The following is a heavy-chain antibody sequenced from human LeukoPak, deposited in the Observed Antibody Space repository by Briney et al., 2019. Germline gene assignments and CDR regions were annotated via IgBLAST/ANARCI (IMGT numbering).Heavy chain of an antibody. CDR3: ARDRSYGYYYYYYMDV. V-gene: IGHV1-2*02. J-gene: IGHJ6*03. D-gene: IGHD5-18*01. CDR1: GYTFTAYY. Sequence: ASVKVSCKASGYTFTAYYIHWVRQAPGQGLEWMGWINPNSGGTKYVQKFQGRVTMTRDTSITTAYMELTRLRSDDTAVYYCARDRSYGYYYYYYMDVWGKGTTVTISS. CDR2: INPNSGGT.